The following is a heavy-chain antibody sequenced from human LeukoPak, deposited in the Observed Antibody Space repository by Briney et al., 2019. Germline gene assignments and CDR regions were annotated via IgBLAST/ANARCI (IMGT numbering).Heavy chain of an antibody. Sequence: GGSLRLSCAASAFTFSRYGMHWVRQAPGKGLEWVAFIRYDGNNKYYADSVKSRFTISRDNSKYTLYLQMNSLRAEDTALYYCAELGITMIGGVWGKGTTVTISS. J-gene: IGHJ6*04. CDR3: AELGITMIGGV. CDR1: AFTFSRYG. CDR2: IRYDGNNK. D-gene: IGHD3-10*02. V-gene: IGHV3-30*02.